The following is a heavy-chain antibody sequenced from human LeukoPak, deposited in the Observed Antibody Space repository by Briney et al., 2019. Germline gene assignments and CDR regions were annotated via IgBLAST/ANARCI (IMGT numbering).Heavy chain of an antibody. V-gene: IGHV1-8*01. CDR2: MNPNSGNT. D-gene: IGHD3-10*01. Sequence: GASVKVSCKASGYTFTSYDINWVRQATGQGLEWMGWMNPNSGNTGYAQKFQGRVTMTRSTSISTAYMELSSLRSEDTAVYYCARAIWFGELTSDYWGQGTLVTVSS. CDR3: ARAIWFGELTSDY. CDR1: GYTFTSYD. J-gene: IGHJ4*02.